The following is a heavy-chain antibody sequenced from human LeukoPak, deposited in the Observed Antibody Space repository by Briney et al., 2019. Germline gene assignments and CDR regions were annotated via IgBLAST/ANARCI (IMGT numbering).Heavy chain of an antibody. J-gene: IGHJ5*02. CDR1: GCSISSGYY. D-gene: IGHD3-10*01. CDR2: IYHSGST. CDR3: AKSSWSLFDP. Sequence: SETLSLTCTVSGCSISSGYYWGWIRQPPGKGLEWIANIYHSGSTYYNPSLKSRVTISVDTSKNQFSLKLSSVTAADTAVYYCAKSSWSLFDPWGQGTLVTVSS. V-gene: IGHV4-38-2*02.